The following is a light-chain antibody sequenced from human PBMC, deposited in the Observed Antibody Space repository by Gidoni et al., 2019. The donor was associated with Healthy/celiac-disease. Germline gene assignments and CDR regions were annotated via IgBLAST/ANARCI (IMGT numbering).Light chain of an antibody. CDR1: QSVSSSY. V-gene: IGKV3-20*01. CDR3: QQYGSPFT. CDR2: GAS. J-gene: IGKJ4*01. Sequence: IVLTQSPGTLSLSPGERATLSCRASQSVSSSYLAWYQQKPGQAPRLLIYGASSRATGIPDRFRGSGSGTDFTLTISRLEPEDFAVYYCQQYGSPFTFGGGTKVEIK.